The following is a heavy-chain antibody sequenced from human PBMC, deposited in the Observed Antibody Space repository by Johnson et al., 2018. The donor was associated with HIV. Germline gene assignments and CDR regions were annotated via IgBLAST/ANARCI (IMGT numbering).Heavy chain of an antibody. D-gene: IGHD6-13*01. Sequence: QVQLVESGGGVVQPGRSLRLSCAASGFTFSNYAMHWVRQAPGKWLEWVAVISYDGSNEYYTDSVKGRFTISRDNSKNTLYLQMNSLRAEDTAVYYCARGERYSSSHDDAFDIWGQGTMVTVSS. CDR3: ARGERYSSSHDDAFDI. J-gene: IGHJ3*02. V-gene: IGHV3-30-3*01. CDR2: ISYDGSNE. CDR1: GFTFSNYA.